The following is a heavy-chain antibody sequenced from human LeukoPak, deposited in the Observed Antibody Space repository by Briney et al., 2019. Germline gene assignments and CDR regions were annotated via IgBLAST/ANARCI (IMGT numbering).Heavy chain of an antibody. J-gene: IGHJ1*01. CDR3: VRDLEVAVAGTPEYFQH. D-gene: IGHD6-19*01. CDR1: GGTFSSYA. V-gene: IGHV1-69*04. CDR2: IIPILGIA. Sequence: SVKVSCKASGGTFSSYAISWVRQAPGQGLEWMGRIIPILGIANYAQKFQGRVTITADKSTSTAYMELSSLRSEDTAVYYCVRDLEVAVAGTPEYFQHWGQGTLVTVSS.